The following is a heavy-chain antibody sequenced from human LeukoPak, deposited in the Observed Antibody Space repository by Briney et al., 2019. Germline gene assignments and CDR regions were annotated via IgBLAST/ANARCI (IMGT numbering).Heavy chain of an antibody. Sequence: PGGSLRLSCAASGFTFSSYAMNWVRQAPGKGLEWVSAISGSGSNTYYADSVKGRFTISRDNSKNTLYLQMNSLRAEDTAVYYCATGTYGGTLYYMDVWGKGTTVTVSS. CDR2: ISGSGSNT. D-gene: IGHD4-23*01. CDR3: ATGTYGGTLYYMDV. J-gene: IGHJ6*03. V-gene: IGHV3-23*01. CDR1: GFTFSSYA.